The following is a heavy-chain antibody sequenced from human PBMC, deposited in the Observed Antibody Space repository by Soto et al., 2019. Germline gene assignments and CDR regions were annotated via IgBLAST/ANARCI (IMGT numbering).Heavy chain of an antibody. D-gene: IGHD3-22*01. Sequence: GASVKVSCKASGYTFTSYAMHWVRQAPGQRLEWMGWINAGNGNTKYSQKFQGRVTITRDTSASTAYMELSSLRSEDTALYYCARVYYDSSGPTPRFDYWGQGTLVTVSS. J-gene: IGHJ4*02. CDR1: GYTFTSYA. CDR3: ARVYYDSSGPTPRFDY. V-gene: IGHV1-3*01. CDR2: INAGNGNT.